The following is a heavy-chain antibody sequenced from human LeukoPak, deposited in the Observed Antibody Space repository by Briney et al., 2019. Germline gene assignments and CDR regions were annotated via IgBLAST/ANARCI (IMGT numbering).Heavy chain of an antibody. J-gene: IGHJ6*02. Sequence: GESLKISCEGSGYSFNTNWITWVRQMPGKGLEWMGIIYPDDSIIRYSPSFEGQVTISADKSIGTAYLQWSSLRASDTAMYYCARPSGGRGASAYYYGMDAWGQGTTVTVSS. D-gene: IGHD3-10*01. V-gene: IGHV5-51*01. CDR2: IYPDDSII. CDR3: ARPSGGRGASAYYYGMDA. CDR1: GYSFNTNW.